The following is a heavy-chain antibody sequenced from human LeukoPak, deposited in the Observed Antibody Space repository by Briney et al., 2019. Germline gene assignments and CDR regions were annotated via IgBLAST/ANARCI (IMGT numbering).Heavy chain of an antibody. CDR3: ARNGIYQLHWVWFDP. D-gene: IGHD2-2*01. Sequence: GGSLRLSCAASGFPFSSYAMNWVRQAPGKGLEWVAVISYDGSNKYYADSVKGRFTISRDNSKNTLYLQMNSLRAEDTAVYYCARNGIYQLHWVWFDPWGQGTLVTVSS. CDR2: ISYDGSNK. J-gene: IGHJ5*02. V-gene: IGHV3-30-3*01. CDR1: GFPFSSYA.